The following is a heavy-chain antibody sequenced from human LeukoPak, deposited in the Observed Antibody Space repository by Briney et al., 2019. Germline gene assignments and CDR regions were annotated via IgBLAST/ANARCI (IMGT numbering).Heavy chain of an antibody. CDR3: AKDIRSSSWCIDY. CDR2: ISWNSGSI. Sequence: PGGSLRLSCAASGFTFSSYAMSWVRQAPGKGLEWVSGISWNSGSIGYADSVKGRFTISRDNAKNSLYLQMNSLRAEDTALYYCAKDIRSSSWCIDYWGQGTLVTVSS. CDR1: GFTFSSYA. D-gene: IGHD6-13*01. J-gene: IGHJ4*02. V-gene: IGHV3-9*01.